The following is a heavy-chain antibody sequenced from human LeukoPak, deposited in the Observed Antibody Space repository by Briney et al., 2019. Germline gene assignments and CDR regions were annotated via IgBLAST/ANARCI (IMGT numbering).Heavy chain of an antibody. CDR2: IYKSGST. J-gene: IGHJ4*02. D-gene: IGHD5-12*01. V-gene: IGHV4-39*07. CDR1: GGSISSSTDY. Sequence: SETLSLTCTVSGGSISSSTDYWGWIRQPPGKGLEWIGNIYKSGSTYYNPSLKSRVTISVDTSKNQFSLKLSSVTAADTAVYYCARAALRTPLTYFDYWGQGTLVTVSS. CDR3: ARAALRTPLTYFDY.